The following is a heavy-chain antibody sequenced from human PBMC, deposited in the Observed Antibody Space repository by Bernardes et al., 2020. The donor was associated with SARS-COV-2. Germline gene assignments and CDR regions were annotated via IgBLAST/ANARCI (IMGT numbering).Heavy chain of an antibody. CDR1: GIDLNPYD. J-gene: IGHJ1*01. Sequence: GGTLWLFCSGSGIDLNPYDLYWVRQAPGKGLEWVSGISDSGASSFYAESVKGRFTISRDASKMYLRMDSLGVNDTAMYYCVTRGRRGDYNNHYFQHWGQGTLATVSS. CDR3: VTRGRRGDYNNHYFQH. CDR2: ISDSGASS. D-gene: IGHD4-4*01. V-gene: IGHV3-23*01.